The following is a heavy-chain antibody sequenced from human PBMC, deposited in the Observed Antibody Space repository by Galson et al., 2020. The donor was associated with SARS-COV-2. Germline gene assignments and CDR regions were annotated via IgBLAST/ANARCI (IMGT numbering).Heavy chain of an antibody. CDR1: GGSISSGSYY. CDR2: IYTSGST. J-gene: IGHJ2*01. Sequence: SETLSLTCTVSGGSISSGSYYWSWIRQPAGKGLEWIGRIYTSGSTNYNPSLKSRVTISVDTSKNQFSLKLSSVTAADTAVYYCARDSLGDSSGYSYWYFDLWGRGTLVTVSS. D-gene: IGHD3-22*01. V-gene: IGHV4-61*02. CDR3: ARDSLGDSSGYSYWYFDL.